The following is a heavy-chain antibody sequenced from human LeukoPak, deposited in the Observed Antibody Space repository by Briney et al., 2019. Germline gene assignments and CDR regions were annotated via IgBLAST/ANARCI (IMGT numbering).Heavy chain of an antibody. CDR1: GYRFTSYW. Sequence: GESLQISCKGAGYRFTSYWIGWVRQAPGKGLEWVSAISGSGGDTYYADSVKGRFTISRDNSKKTLYLQMNSLRAEDTAVYYCAKTVDWSYFDYWGQGTLVTVSS. D-gene: IGHD1-1*01. CDR2: ISGSGGDT. V-gene: IGHV3-23*01. J-gene: IGHJ4*02. CDR3: AKTVDWSYFDY.